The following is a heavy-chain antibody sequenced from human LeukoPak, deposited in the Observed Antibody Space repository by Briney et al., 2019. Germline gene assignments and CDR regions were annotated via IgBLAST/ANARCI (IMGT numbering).Heavy chain of an antibody. CDR3: ARAGRAAAGPAFDI. V-gene: IGHV3-21*01. J-gene: IGHJ3*02. Sequence: GGSLRLSCAASGFTFSSYSMNWGRQAPRKGLERVSSISSNNSYSYYADSVKSRLTISRDNAKNSLYLQMNSLRAEDTVVYYCARAGRAAAGPAFDIWGQGTMVTASS. D-gene: IGHD6-13*01. CDR1: GFTFSSYS. CDR2: ISSNNSYS.